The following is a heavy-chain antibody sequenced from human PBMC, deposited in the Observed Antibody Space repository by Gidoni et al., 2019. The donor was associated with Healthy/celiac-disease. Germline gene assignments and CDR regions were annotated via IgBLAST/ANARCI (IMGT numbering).Heavy chain of an antibody. CDR3: ASETRERGVVVPAPHYYYYYYMDV. D-gene: IGHD2-2*01. CDR1: GGSISSGRYY. Sequence: QVQLQESGPGLVKPSQTLSLTCTVSGGSISSGRYYWSWLRQPAGKGLEWIGRIYTSGSTNYNPSLKSRVTISVDTSKNQFSLKLSSVTAADTAVYYCASETRERGVVVPAPHYYYYYYMDVWGKGTTVTVSS. J-gene: IGHJ6*03. CDR2: IYTSGST. V-gene: IGHV4-61*02.